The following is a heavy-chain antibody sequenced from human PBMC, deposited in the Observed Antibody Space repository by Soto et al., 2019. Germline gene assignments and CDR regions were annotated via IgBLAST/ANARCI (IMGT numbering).Heavy chain of an antibody. CDR2: IIPIFGTA. V-gene: IGHV1-69*01. D-gene: IGHD3-3*01. CDR3: ASYGRLEWLPEAGIEYYGLGV. Sequence: QVQLVQSGAEVKKPGSSVKVSCKASGGTFSSYAISWVRQAPGQGLEWMGGIIPIFGTANYAHKFQGRVTITADESTSTAYMELGSLRSGDTAVYSRASYGRLEWLPEAGIEYYGLGVWGQGTTVTVSS. CDR1: GGTFSSYA. J-gene: IGHJ6*02.